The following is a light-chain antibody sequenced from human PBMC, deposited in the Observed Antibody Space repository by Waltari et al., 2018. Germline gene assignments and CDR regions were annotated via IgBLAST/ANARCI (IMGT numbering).Light chain of an antibody. CDR3: QQSYSTPYT. CDR2: AAS. J-gene: IGKJ2*01. Sequence: DSHMTQSPSPLSASVGDRVTITCRASQSISSYLNWYQQKPGKVPKLLIYAASSLQSGVPSRFSGSGSGTDFTLTISSLQPEDFATYYCQQSYSTPYTFGQGTKLEIK. CDR1: QSISSY. V-gene: IGKV1-39*01.